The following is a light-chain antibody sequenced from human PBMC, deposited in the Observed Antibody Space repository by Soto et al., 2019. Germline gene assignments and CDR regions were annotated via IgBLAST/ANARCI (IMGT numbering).Light chain of an antibody. V-gene: IGLV7-43*01. Sequence: QAVVTQEPSLTVSPGGTVTHTCASSTGAVTGGYYPNWFQRKPGQAPRPLIYSTSNKHSWTPARFSGSLLGGKAALTLSGVQPEDEAEYYCLLYYGGAQLIFGGGTKLTVL. CDR2: STS. CDR3: LLYYGGAQLI. J-gene: IGLJ2*01. CDR1: TGAVTGGYY.